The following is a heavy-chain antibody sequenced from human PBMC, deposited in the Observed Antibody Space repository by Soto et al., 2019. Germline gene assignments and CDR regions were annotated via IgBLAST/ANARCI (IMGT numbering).Heavy chain of an antibody. D-gene: IGHD3-10*01. CDR2: ISGSGGST. CDR1: GSTFSSYA. Sequence: GGSLRLSCAASGSTFSSYAMSWVRQAPGKGLEWVSAISGSGGSTYYADSVKGRFTISRDNSKNTLYLQMNSLRAEDTAVYYCAKDGLLWFGELLHLTTYYYYYGMDVWGQGTTVTVS. V-gene: IGHV3-23*01. CDR3: AKDGLLWFGELLHLTTYYYYYGMDV. J-gene: IGHJ6*02.